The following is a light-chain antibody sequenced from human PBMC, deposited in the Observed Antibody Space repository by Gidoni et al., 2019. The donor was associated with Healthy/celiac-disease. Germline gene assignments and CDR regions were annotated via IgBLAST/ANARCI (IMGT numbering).Light chain of an antibody. V-gene: IGKV1-39*01. CDR1: QSISSY. CDR3: QQSYRTRWT. Sequence: DIQMTQSPSSLSASVGDRVTITCRASQSISSYLNWYQQKPGKAPKLLIYAASSLQSGVPSRFSGSGSGTDFTLTISSLQPEDFATYYCQQSYRTRWTFXQXTKVEIK. J-gene: IGKJ1*01. CDR2: AAS.